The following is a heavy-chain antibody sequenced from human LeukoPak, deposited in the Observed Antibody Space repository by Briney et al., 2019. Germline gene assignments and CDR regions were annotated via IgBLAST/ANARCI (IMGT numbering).Heavy chain of an antibody. V-gene: IGHV3-48*03. Sequence: GGSLRLSCAASGFTFSSYEMNRVRQAPGKGLEWVSYISSSGSTRHYADSVKGRFTISRDNAKNSLYLQMNSLRAEDTAVYYCARERVAARLDWGQGTLVTVSS. D-gene: IGHD6-6*01. CDR2: ISSSGSTR. CDR1: GFTFSSYE. J-gene: IGHJ4*02. CDR3: ARERVAARLD.